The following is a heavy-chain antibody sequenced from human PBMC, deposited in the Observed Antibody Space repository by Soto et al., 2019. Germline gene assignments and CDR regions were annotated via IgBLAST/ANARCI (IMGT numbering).Heavy chain of an antibody. D-gene: IGHD3-10*01. Sequence: QVQLVESGGGVVQPGRSLRLSCAASGFTFSSYGMHWVRQAPGKGLEWVAVIWYDGSNKYYADSVKGRFTISRDNSKNTLYLQMNSLRAEDTAVYYCARDFFLWRRFGELSWWFDPWGQGTLVTVSS. CDR3: ARDFFLWRRFGELSWWFDP. J-gene: IGHJ5*02. V-gene: IGHV3-33*01. CDR1: GFTFSSYG. CDR2: IWYDGSNK.